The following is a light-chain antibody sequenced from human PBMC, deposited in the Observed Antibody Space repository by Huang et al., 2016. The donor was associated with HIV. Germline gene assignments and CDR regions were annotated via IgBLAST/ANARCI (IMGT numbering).Light chain of an antibody. V-gene: IGKV3-15*01. CDR1: QSFSSY. CDR3: QQYNTWAT. Sequence: EIVMTQSPATQSVSPGERVTLSCRASQSFSSYLAWYQQKPGQAPRLLIYGASTRVTGIPVRFSGSGSGTEFTLTISSLQSEDFAIYYCQQYNTWATFGQGTRLEIK. J-gene: IGKJ5*01. CDR2: GAS.